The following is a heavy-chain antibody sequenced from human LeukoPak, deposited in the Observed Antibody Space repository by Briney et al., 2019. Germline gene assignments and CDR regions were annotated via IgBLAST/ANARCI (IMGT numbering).Heavy chain of an antibody. CDR3: AGASYDSSGFH. D-gene: IGHD3-22*01. J-gene: IGHJ4*02. CDR2: IYYSGST. V-gene: IGHV4-59*01. Sequence: SETLSLTCTVSGGSISSYYWSWIRQPPGKGLQWIGYIYYSGSTNYNPSLKSRVTTSVDTPKNQFSLKLSSVAAADMGVYHCAGASYDSSGFHWGQGTLVTVSS. CDR1: GGSISSYY.